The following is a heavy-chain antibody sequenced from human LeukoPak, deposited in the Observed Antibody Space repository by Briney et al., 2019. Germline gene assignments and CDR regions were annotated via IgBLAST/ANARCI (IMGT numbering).Heavy chain of an antibody. CDR3: ARGPRGGSFHDY. CDR1: GGSFSGYY. Sequence: SETLSLTCAVYGGSFSGYYWSWIRQPPGKGLEWIGEINHSGSTNYNPSLKSRVTISVDTSKNQFSLKLSSVTAADTAVYYCARGPRGGSFHDYWGQGTLVTVSS. CDR2: INHSGST. J-gene: IGHJ4*02. D-gene: IGHD1-26*01. V-gene: IGHV4-34*01.